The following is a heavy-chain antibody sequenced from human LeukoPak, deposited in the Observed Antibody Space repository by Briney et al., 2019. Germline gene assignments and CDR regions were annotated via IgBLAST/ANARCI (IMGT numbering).Heavy chain of an antibody. CDR2: IYYSGST. CDR1: GGSISSYY. V-gene: IGHV4-59*01. CDR3: ARGPYCSGGSCYSSHYYYYMDV. Sequence: SETLSLTCTVSGGSISSYYWSWIRQPPGKGLEWIGYIYYSGSTNYNPSLKSRVTISVDTSKNQFSLKPSSVTAADTAVYYCARGPYCSGGSCYSSHYYYYMDVWGKGTTVTVSS. J-gene: IGHJ6*03. D-gene: IGHD2-15*01.